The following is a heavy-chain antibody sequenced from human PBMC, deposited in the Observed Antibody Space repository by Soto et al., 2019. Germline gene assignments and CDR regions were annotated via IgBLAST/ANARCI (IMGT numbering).Heavy chain of an antibody. D-gene: IGHD5-12*01. CDR1: GYTFTSYD. J-gene: IGHJ4*02. Sequence: ASVKVSCKASGYTFTSYDINWVRQATGQGLEWMGWMNPNSGNTGYAQKFQGRVTMTRNTSISTAYMELSSLRSEDTAVYYCARAAIVARDFDYWGQGTLVTVPS. V-gene: IGHV1-8*01. CDR2: MNPNSGNT. CDR3: ARAAIVARDFDY.